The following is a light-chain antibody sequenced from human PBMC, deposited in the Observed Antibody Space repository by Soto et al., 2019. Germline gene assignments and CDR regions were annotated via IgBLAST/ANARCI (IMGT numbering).Light chain of an antibody. J-gene: IGLJ2*01. Sequence: QSVLTQPPSASGTPGQRVTISCSGSNSNIGSNTVNWYQQLPGTAPKLLIYSNNQRPSGVPDRFSGSKSGTSASLAISGLQSEDGADYYCAAWDDSLNGPNVVFGGGTKLTVL. V-gene: IGLV1-44*01. CDR1: NSNIGSNT. CDR3: AAWDDSLNGPNVV. CDR2: SNN.